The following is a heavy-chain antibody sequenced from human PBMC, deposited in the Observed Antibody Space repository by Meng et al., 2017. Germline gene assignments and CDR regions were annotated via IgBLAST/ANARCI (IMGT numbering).Heavy chain of an antibody. Sequence: GGSLRPPCAAPGFTSSSYWVHWVRQAPGKGLVWVPRFNSDGSSTSYADDVKGRFTIPRDNAKITLYLQMNSLRAEDTAGYYCARDPRDFWSGYYTSWFDPWGQGTLVTVSS. V-gene: IGHV3-74*01. CDR3: ARDPRDFWSGYYTSWFDP. J-gene: IGHJ5*02. CDR1: GFTSSSYW. CDR2: FNSDGSST. D-gene: IGHD3-3*01.